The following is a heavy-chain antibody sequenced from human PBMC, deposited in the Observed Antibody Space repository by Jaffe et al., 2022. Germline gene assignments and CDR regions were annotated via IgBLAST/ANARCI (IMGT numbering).Heavy chain of an antibody. J-gene: IGHJ4*02. CDR1: GYTFTGYY. V-gene: IGHV1-2*02. CDR2: INPNSGGT. CDR3: ARKVLPYYYDSSGYYYDY. Sequence: QVQLVQSGAEVKKPGASVKVSCKASGYTFTGYYMHWVRQAPGQGLEWMGWINPNSGGTNYAQKFQGRVTMTRDTSISTAYMELSRLRSDDTAVYYCARKVLPYYYDSSGYYYDYWGQGTLVTVSS. D-gene: IGHD3-22*01.